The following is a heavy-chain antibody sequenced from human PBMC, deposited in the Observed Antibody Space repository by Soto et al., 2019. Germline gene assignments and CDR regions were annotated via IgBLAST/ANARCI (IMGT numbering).Heavy chain of an antibody. D-gene: IGHD3-10*01. CDR1: GGSISSYY. V-gene: IGHV4-59*01. J-gene: IGHJ6*02. CDR2: IYYSGST. Sequence: SETLSLTCTGSGGSISSYYWSWIRQPPGKGLEWIGYIYYSGSTNYNPSLKSRVTISVDTSKNQFSLKLSSVTAADTAVYYCARNYYGSGSYFPNYYYGMDVWGQGTTVT. CDR3: ARNYYGSGSYFPNYYYGMDV.